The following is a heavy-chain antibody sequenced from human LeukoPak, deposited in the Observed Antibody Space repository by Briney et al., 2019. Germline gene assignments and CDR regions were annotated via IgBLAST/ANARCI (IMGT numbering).Heavy chain of an antibody. CDR1: GASISSNS. Sequence: SETLSLTCTVSGASISSNSWSWIRQPPGKGLEWIGYIYYGWNTNYNPSLQSRVTISVDTSKNQCSLQLKSVTAADTALYYCARDFQGITTFGVAPPGGFDPWGQGTLVIVSS. CDR3: ARDFQGITTFGVAPPGGFDP. CDR2: IYYGWNT. J-gene: IGHJ5*02. D-gene: IGHD3-3*01. V-gene: IGHV4-59*01.